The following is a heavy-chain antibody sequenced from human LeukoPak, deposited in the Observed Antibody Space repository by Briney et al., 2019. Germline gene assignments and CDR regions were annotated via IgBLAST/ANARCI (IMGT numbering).Heavy chain of an antibody. CDR3: ARALRYCSSTSCYGSRMGIDY. CDR2: INPSGGST. D-gene: IGHD2-2*01. CDR1: GYTFTSYY. V-gene: IGHV1-46*01. J-gene: IGHJ4*02. Sequence: GASVKVSCTASGYTFTSYYMHWVRQAPGQGLEWMGIINPSGGSTSYAQKFQGRVTMTRDTSTSTVYMELSSLRSEDTAVYYCARALRYCSSTSCYGSRMGIDYWGQGTLVTVSS.